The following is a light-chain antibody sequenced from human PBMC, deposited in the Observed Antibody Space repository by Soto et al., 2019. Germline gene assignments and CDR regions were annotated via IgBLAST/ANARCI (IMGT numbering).Light chain of an antibody. J-gene: IGKJ4*01. CDR1: QSVSSN. CDR2: GAS. Sequence: EIVMTQSPATLSVSPGERATLSCRASQSVSSNLAWYQQKPCQAPRLLIYGASTRATGIPARFSGSGSGTEFTLTISSLQSEEFAVYYCQQYNNWPLTFGGGTKVEIK. CDR3: QQYNNWPLT. V-gene: IGKV3-15*01.